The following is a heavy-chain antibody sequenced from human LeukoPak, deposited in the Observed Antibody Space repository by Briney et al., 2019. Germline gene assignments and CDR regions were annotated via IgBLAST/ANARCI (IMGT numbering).Heavy chain of an antibody. CDR2: ISYDGSNK. V-gene: IGHV3-30*18. CDR3: AKDAEFVLMVYNGMDV. Sequence: GRSLRLSCAASGFTFSSYGMHWVRQAPGKGLEWVAVISYDGSNKYYAGSVKGRFTISRDNSKNTLYLQMNSLRAEDTAVYYCAKDAEFVLMVYNGMDVWGQGTTVTVSS. D-gene: IGHD2-8*01. J-gene: IGHJ6*02. CDR1: GFTFSSYG.